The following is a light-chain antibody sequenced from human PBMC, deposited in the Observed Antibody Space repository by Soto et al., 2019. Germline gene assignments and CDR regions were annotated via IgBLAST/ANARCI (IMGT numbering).Light chain of an antibody. Sequence: EIVLTQSPGTLSLSPGETATLSCRASQSLTSSYLAWYQQRPGQAPSLLIYGVSSRATGIPDRFSGSGSGTDFTLTTTRLEPEDFAVYYCQHYGYSLWTFGQGTKVDIK. CDR2: GVS. CDR3: QHYGYSLWT. V-gene: IGKV3-20*01. J-gene: IGKJ1*01. CDR1: QSLTSSY.